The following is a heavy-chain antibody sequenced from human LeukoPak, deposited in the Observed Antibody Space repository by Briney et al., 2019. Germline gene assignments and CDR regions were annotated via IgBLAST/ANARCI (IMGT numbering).Heavy chain of an antibody. V-gene: IGHV3-48*03. CDR2: ISSSGSTI. Sequence: PGGSLRLSCEASGLTFSKREMNGVRQAPGKGREWISYISSSGSTINYADSVKGRLTISRDNAKNSLYLQINSLRYEDTAVYYCAFSGSSTRVYWGQGTLVTVSS. D-gene: IGHD2-2*01. CDR3: AFSGSSTRVY. CDR1: GLTFSKRE. J-gene: IGHJ4*02.